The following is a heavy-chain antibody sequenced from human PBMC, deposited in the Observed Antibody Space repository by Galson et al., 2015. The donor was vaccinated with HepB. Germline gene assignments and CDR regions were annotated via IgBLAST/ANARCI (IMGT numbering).Heavy chain of an antibody. Sequence: SLRLSCAASGFTFSSYGMHWVRQAPGKGLEWVAVIWYDGSNKYYADSVKGRFTISRDNSKNTLYLQMNGLRAEDTAVYYCARGVYYGSLWFQHWGQGTLVTVSS. J-gene: IGHJ1*01. V-gene: IGHV3-33*08. CDR3: ARGVYYGSLWFQH. D-gene: IGHD3-10*01. CDR1: GFTFSSYG. CDR2: IWYDGSNK.